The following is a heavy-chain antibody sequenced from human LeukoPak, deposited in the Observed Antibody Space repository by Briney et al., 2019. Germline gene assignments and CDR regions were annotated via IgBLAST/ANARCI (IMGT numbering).Heavy chain of an antibody. CDR3: AKDNVALFDY. D-gene: IGHD2-21*01. Sequence: GGSLRLSCAASGFTFSSYGMRWVRQAPGKGLEWVAVISYDGSNKYYADSVKGRFTISRDNSKNTLYLQMNSLRAEDTAVYYCAKDNVALFDYWGQGTLVTVSS. CDR1: GFTFSSYG. J-gene: IGHJ4*02. V-gene: IGHV3-30*18. CDR2: ISYDGSNK.